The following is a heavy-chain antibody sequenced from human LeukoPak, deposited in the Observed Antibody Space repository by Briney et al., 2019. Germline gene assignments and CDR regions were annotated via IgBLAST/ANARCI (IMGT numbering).Heavy chain of an antibody. CDR2: IKADDYST. Sequence: PGGSLRLSCSASGFTFSSYWMHWVRQAPGKGPVWVSRIKADDYSTDYADSVKGRFTISRDNARNTLYLQMNSLTAEDTAVYYCTTIRPDYWGRGTLVTVSS. J-gene: IGHJ4*02. V-gene: IGHV3-74*01. CDR1: GFTFSSYW. D-gene: IGHD5-12*01. CDR3: TTIRPDY.